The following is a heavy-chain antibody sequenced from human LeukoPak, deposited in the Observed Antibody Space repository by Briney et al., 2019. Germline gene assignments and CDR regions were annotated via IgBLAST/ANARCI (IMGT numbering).Heavy chain of an antibody. CDR1: GGTFSSYA. CDR3: ARAHRPTGYNGDY. CDR2: IIPTFGTA. Sequence: GSSVKASCKASGGTFSSYAISWVRQAPGQGLEWMGGIIPTFGTANYAQKFQGRVTITADESTSTAYMELSSLRSEDTAVYYCARAHRPTGYNGDYWGQGTLVTVSS. D-gene: IGHD1-1*01. V-gene: IGHV1-69*01. J-gene: IGHJ4*02.